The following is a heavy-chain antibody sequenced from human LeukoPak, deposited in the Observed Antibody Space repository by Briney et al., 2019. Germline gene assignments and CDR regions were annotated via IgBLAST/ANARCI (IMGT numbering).Heavy chain of an antibody. D-gene: IGHD6-19*01. CDR1: GGSISSYY. J-gene: IGHJ5*02. V-gene: IGHV4-4*07. CDR2: IYTSGST. Sequence: SETLSLTCTVSGGSISSYYWSWIRQPAGKGLEWIGRIYTSGSTNYNPSLKSRVTMSVDTSKNQFSLKLSSVTAADTAVYYCARNQEAVAVNWFDPWGQGTLVTVSS. CDR3: ARNQEAVAVNWFDP.